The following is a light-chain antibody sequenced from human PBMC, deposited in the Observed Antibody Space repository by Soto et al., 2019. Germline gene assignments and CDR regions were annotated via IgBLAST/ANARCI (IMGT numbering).Light chain of an antibody. CDR2: EVS. CDR1: SSDVGSYNR. CDR3: RSYTSSSTLV. Sequence: QSALTQPPSVSGSPGQSVTISCTGTSSDVGSYNRVSWYQQPPGTAPKLMIYEVSYRPSGVPDRFSGSKSGNTASLTISGLQAEDEANYYCRSYTSSSTLVFGGGTKLTVL. J-gene: IGLJ2*01. V-gene: IGLV2-18*02.